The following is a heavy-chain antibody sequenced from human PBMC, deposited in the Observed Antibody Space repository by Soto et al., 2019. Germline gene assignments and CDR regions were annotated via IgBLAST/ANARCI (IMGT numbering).Heavy chain of an antibody. D-gene: IGHD3-3*01. J-gene: IGHJ4*02. CDR3: AKDVLRGYYLEYFEY. V-gene: IGHV3-30*18. CDR2: ISNDGGDA. CDR1: GFAFSHYG. Sequence: QVQLVESGGGVVQPGRSLRLSCGASGFAFSHYGMHWVRQAPGQGLEWVAMISNDGGDATYADSVRGRFIVSRDNSRSTLFLQMDSLKTEDTAVYYCAKDVLRGYYLEYFEYWGQGTLVSVSS.